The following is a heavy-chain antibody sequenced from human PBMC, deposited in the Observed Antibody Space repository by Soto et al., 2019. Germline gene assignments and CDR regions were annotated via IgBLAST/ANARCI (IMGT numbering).Heavy chain of an antibody. V-gene: IGHV1-2*02. Sequence: GASVKVYCKAAQYTYSNDYLHWGRQAPGQRPEWMGWINNGGGTIYAQEFQGRLTMTRDTSITTAYMELSRLSSDDTGFYYCATRSDWSPLLDYWGQGTLVTGSS. J-gene: IGHJ4*02. CDR1: QYTYSNDY. CDR2: INNGGGT. CDR3: ATRSDWSPLLDY. D-gene: IGHD6-19*01.